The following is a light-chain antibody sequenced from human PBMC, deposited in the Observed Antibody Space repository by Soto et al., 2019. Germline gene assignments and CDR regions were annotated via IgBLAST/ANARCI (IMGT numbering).Light chain of an antibody. CDR1: QSIDSW. CDR2: KAS. CDR3: QPYNSYSRT. J-gene: IGKJ1*01. V-gene: IGKV1-5*03. Sequence: DIQMTQSPSTLSASVGDRVTITCRASQSIDSWLAWYQHKPGKAPKLLIFKASTLETGVPSRFSGSGSETEFTLTISSXQPDDSATYYCQPYNSYSRTFGQGTKVDIK.